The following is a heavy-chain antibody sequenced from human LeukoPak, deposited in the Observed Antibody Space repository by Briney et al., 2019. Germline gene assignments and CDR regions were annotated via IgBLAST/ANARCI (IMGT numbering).Heavy chain of an antibody. CDR2: IYYSGST. CDR3: ARDSDSSGHLDY. Sequence: SETLSLTCTVSGGSVSSGSYYWSWIRQPPGKGLEWIGYIYYSGSTNYNPSLKSRVTISLQTSKNQFSLKLSSVTAADTAVYYCARDSDSSGHLDYWDQGTLVTVSS. CDR1: GGSVSSGSYY. J-gene: IGHJ4*02. V-gene: IGHV4-61*01. D-gene: IGHD3-22*01.